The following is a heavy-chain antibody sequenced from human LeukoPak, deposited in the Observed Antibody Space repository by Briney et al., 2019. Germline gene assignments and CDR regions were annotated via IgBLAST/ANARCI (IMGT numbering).Heavy chain of an antibody. D-gene: IGHD5-18*01. Sequence: SVKVSCKASGGTFISYAISWVRQATGQGLEWMGGIIPIFGTANYAQKFQGRVTITADESTSTAYMELSSLRSEDTAVYYCARDQGYRYGYGDFDYWGQGTLVTVSS. CDR2: IIPIFGTA. CDR3: ARDQGYRYGYGDFDY. J-gene: IGHJ4*02. CDR1: GGTFISYA. V-gene: IGHV1-69*13.